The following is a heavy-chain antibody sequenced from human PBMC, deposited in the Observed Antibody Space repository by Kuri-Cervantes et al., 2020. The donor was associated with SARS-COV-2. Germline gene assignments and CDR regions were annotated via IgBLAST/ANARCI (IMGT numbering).Heavy chain of an antibody. CDR3: ARGSGSNWNDLFSYFFDY. D-gene: IGHD1-1*01. CDR2: ISAYNGNT. V-gene: IGHV1-18*04. J-gene: IGHJ4*02. CDR1: AYTFTGYY. Sequence: ASVKVSCKASAYTFTGYYMHWVRQAPGQGLEWMGWISAYNGNTKYTQKVQGRVTMTTDTSTSTAYMELRSLRSDDTAVYYCARGSGSNWNDLFSYFFDYWGQGTLVTVSS.